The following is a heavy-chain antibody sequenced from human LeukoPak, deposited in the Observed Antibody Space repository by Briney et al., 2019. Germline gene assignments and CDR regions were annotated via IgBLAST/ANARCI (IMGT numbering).Heavy chain of an antibody. CDR2: INHSGGT. Sequence: SETLSLTCAVYGGSFSGYFGSWIRQPPGKGLEWIGEINHSGGTDYNPPLKRRVTISVDTSKNHFSLKLNYVTAADTAVYYCARGWGWQRLHFWGQGALVTVSS. V-gene: IGHV4-34*01. J-gene: IGHJ4*02. D-gene: IGHD5-12*01. CDR1: GGSFSGYF. CDR3: ARGWGWQRLHF.